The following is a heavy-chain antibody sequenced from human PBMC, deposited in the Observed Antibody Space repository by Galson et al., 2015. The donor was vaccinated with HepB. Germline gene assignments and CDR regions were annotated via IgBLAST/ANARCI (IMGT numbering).Heavy chain of an antibody. CDR2: TYYRSKWYN. V-gene: IGHV6-1*01. D-gene: IGHD3-10*01. Sequence: CAISGDSVSSNSAAWSWIRQSPSRGLEWLGRTYYRSKWYNHYAVSVKSRITINPDTSENQFSLQLSSVTPDDTAVYYCARSRGDLDCWGRGTLVAVSS. CDR1: GDSVSSNSAA. J-gene: IGHJ4*02. CDR3: ARSRGDLDC.